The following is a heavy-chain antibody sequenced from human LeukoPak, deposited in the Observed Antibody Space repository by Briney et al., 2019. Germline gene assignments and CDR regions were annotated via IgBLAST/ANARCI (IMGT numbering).Heavy chain of an antibody. V-gene: IGHV1-69*13. CDR2: IIPIFATV. Sequence: SVKVSCKASGDTLSTHGFSWVRQAPGQGLEWMGGIIPIFATVTYAQNFQGRVTITADESTRTAYMDLSSLRSDDTAFYYCARVISIGQPPYFYYMDVWGKGTAAIVSS. J-gene: IGHJ6*03. CDR1: GDTLSTHG. D-gene: IGHD6-6*01. CDR3: ARVISIGQPPYFYYMDV.